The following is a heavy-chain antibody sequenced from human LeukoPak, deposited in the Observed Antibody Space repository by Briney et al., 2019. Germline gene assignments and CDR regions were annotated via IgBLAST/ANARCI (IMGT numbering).Heavy chain of an antibody. D-gene: IGHD2-15*01. Sequence: GGSLRLSCATPGFTLTNYAMNWVRQAPGKVLEWDSAVTGPGNPTYYADSVKDRFFMSREHSKTTGYLQMNSRRAEDTAIYNCAKVAEIDLWGQGTLVTVSS. CDR1: GFTLTNYA. J-gene: IGHJ5*02. V-gene: IGHV3-23*01. CDR2: VTGPGNPT. CDR3: AKVAEIDL.